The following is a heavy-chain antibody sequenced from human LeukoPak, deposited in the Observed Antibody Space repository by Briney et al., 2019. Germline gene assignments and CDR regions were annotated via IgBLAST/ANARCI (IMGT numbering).Heavy chain of an antibody. V-gene: IGHV1-18*01. D-gene: IGHD6-13*01. J-gene: IGHJ5*02. CDR1: GYTFTTYG. Sequence: ASVRISCKASGYTFTTYGITWVRQAPGQGLEWMGWISAYSGDTSYAQNLQDRVTMATDTSTSTAYMELRSHISDDTAVYYCARALRIAADWFDPWGQGTLVTVSS. CDR2: ISAYSGDT. CDR3: ARALRIAADWFDP.